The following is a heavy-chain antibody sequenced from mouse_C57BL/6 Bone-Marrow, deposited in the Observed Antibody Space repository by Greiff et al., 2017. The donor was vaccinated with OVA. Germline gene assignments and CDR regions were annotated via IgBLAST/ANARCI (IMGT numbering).Heavy chain of an antibody. D-gene: IGHD1-1*01. Sequence: DVKLVESGPVLVKPGASVKMSCKASGYTFTDYYMNWVKQSHGKSLEWIGVINPYNGGTSYNQKFKGKATLTVDKSSSKAYMELNSLTSDDSAVYYCARRRGYYYGSRVAWFAYWGQGTLVTVSA. CDR3: ARRRGYYYGSRVAWFAY. CDR1: GYTFTDYY. V-gene: IGHV1-19*01. CDR2: INPYNGGT. J-gene: IGHJ3*01.